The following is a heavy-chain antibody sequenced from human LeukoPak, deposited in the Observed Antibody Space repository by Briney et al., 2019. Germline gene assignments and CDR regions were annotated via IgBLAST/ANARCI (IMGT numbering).Heavy chain of an antibody. V-gene: IGHV4-61*02. CDR3: ARAGPFSYGAFDI. CDR2: IYTSGST. D-gene: IGHD3-10*01. CDR1: GGSISSGSYY. J-gene: IGHJ3*02. Sequence: ASETLSLTCSVSGGSISSGSYYWSWIRQPAGKGLEWIGRIYTSGSTNYNPSLKSRVTISVDTSKNQFSLKLSSVTAADTAVYYCARAGPFSYGAFDIWGQGTMVTVSS.